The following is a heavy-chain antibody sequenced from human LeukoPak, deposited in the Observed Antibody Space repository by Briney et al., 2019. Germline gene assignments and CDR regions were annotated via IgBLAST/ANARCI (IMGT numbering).Heavy chain of an antibody. Sequence: ASVKVSCKASGYTFTSYYMHWVRQAPGQGLEWMGIINPSGGSTSYAQKFQGRATMTRDTSTSTVYMELSSLRSEDTAVYYCARGRGFYSGSYSYYFGYWGQGTLVTVSS. J-gene: IGHJ4*02. CDR2: INPSGGST. D-gene: IGHD1-26*01. V-gene: IGHV1-46*01. CDR3: ARGRGFYSGSYSYYFGY. CDR1: GYTFTSYY.